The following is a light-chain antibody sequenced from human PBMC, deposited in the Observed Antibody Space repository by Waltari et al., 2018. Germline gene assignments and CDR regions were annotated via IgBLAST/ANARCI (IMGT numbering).Light chain of an antibody. J-gene: IGLJ3*02. Sequence: QTVVTQEPSLTVSPGGTVPLTCVSITEAVSSGNTPTWLQQKPGQAPRILIYSASNRHSGTPARFSGSLLEGKAALTLSGVKPDDEADYYCLLSSGGAWVFGGGTKLTVL. CDR3: LLSSGGAWV. CDR1: TEAVSSGNT. CDR2: SAS. V-gene: IGLV7-43*01.